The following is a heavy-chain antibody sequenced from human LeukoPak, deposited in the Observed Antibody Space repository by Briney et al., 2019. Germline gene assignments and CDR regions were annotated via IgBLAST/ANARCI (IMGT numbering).Heavy chain of an antibody. CDR2: INPSAGSP. Sequence: ASVKVSCKASGYTFTSYYLHWVRQAPGQGLEWMGIINPSAGSPTYEQKFQGRVAMTRDTSTSTVYMELSSLRSEDTAVYYCASGEAYYDFWSGYKAFDYWGQGTLVTVSS. CDR3: ASGEAYYDFWSGYKAFDY. CDR1: GYTFTSYY. V-gene: IGHV1-46*01. J-gene: IGHJ4*02. D-gene: IGHD3-3*01.